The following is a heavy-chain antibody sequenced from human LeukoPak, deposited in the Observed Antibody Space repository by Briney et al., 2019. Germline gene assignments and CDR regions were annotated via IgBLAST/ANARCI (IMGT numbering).Heavy chain of an antibody. CDR2: ISYDGSNK. J-gene: IGHJ3*02. CDR1: GGSITDYC. Sequence: LSLTCTVSGGSITDYCWGWIRQPPGKGLEWVAVISYDGSNKYYADSVKGRFTISRDNSKNTLYLQMNSLRAEDTAVYYCARPIFPHDYADAFDIWGQGTMVTVSS. D-gene: IGHD4-17*01. V-gene: IGHV3-30*03. CDR3: ARPIFPHDYADAFDI.